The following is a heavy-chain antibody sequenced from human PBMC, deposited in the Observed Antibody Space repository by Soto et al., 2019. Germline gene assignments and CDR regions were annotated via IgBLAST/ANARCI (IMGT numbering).Heavy chain of an antibody. CDR2: IVPILGII. V-gene: IGHV1-69*08. Sequence: QVQLVQSGAEVKKPGSSVKVSCKASGGTFSSYTFNWVRQAPGQGLEWVGRIVPILGIINYAQKFQGRVTITADKSTRTGYMELSSLRSEDTAIYYCARDLGDTSFRIGYWGQGTLVTVSS. CDR1: GGTFSSYT. J-gene: IGHJ4*02. D-gene: IGHD2-15*01. CDR3: ARDLGDTSFRIGY.